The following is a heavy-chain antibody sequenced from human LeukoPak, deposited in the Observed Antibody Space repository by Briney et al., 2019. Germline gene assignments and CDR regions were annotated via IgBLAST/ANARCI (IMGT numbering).Heavy chain of an antibody. V-gene: IGHV3-23*01. CDR1: GFTFSGFA. D-gene: IGHD3-3*01. Sequence: PGGSLRLSCVASGFTFSGFAMIWVRQAPGKGLEWVSTVSGNGGITYYADSMKGRFTISRDNSKNTLFLQMNSLRGEDTAVYYCAKGPVYGSGQSHPSDYWGQGTLVTVSS. CDR3: AKGPVYGSGQSHPSDY. J-gene: IGHJ4*02. CDR2: VSGNGGIT.